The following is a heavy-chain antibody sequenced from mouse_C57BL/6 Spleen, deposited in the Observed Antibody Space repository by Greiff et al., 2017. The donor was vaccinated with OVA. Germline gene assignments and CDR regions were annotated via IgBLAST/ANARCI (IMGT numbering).Heavy chain of an antibody. Sequence: VKLVESGPGLVQPSQSLSITCTVSGFSLTSYGVHWVRQSPGKGLEWLGVIWSGGSTDYNAAFISRLSISKDNSKSQVFFKMNSLQADDTAIYYCARTRDTTVVAPYAMDYWGQGTSVTVSS. D-gene: IGHD1-1*01. V-gene: IGHV2-2*01. CDR3: ARTRDTTVVAPYAMDY. J-gene: IGHJ4*01. CDR1: GFSLTSYG. CDR2: IWSGGST.